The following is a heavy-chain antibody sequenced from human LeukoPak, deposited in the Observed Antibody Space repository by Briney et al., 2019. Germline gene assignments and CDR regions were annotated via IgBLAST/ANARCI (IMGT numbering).Heavy chain of an antibody. D-gene: IGHD5-24*01. CDR2: MWYDGSRA. J-gene: IGHJ1*01. CDR3: AKSGDGYHHGLL. V-gene: IGHV3-33*06. CDR1: EFSLSDYG. Sequence: GGSLRLSCASSEFSLSDYGMHWVRQAPGKGLGWVAVMWYDGSRALHADSVKGRFTISRDISKNTLYLQMDSLRAEDTAVYYCAKSGDGYHHGLLWGQGTLVTVSS.